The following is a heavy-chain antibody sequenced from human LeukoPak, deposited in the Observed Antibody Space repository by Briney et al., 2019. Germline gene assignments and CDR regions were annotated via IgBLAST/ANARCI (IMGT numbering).Heavy chain of an antibody. D-gene: IGHD4-17*01. V-gene: IGHV3-48*03. J-gene: IGHJ5*02. CDR1: GFTFSSHE. CDR3: ASTFYGDILNWFDP. Sequence: PGGSLRLSCAASGFTFSSHEMNWVRQAPGKGLEWVSYISSSGSTIYYADSVKGRFTISRDNAKNSLYLQMNSLRAEDTAAYYCASTFYGDILNWFDPWGQGTLVTVSS. CDR2: ISSSGSTI.